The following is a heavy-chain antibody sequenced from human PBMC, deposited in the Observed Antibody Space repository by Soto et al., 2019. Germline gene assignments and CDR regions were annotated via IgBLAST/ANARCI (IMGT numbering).Heavy chain of an antibody. CDR1: GYTFTTYY. D-gene: IGHD6-19*01. CDR2: INPSGGST. J-gene: IGHJ4*02. V-gene: IGHV1-46*03. CDR3: ARMKQWLDEEFDY. Sequence: QVQLVQSGAEVKMPGASVKVSCKASGYTFTTYYIHWVRQAPGQGLEWMGVINPSGGSTIYAKNFQGRVTMTRDTSTTTVYMELSSLRSEDTAVYYCARMKQWLDEEFDYWGQGTLVTVSS.